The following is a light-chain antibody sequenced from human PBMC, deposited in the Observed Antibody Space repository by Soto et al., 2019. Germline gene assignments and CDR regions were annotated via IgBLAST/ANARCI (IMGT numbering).Light chain of an antibody. Sequence: HSVLTQPASVSGSPGQSITISCSGTTSDVGIVSWYQHHPGKAPKLMIYDVGERPSGVSYRFSGSKSGNTASLTISGLQAADEADYFCSSYTSSMTNVFGSGTKVTVL. J-gene: IGLJ1*01. CDR2: DVG. V-gene: IGLV2-14*02. CDR3: SSYTSSMTNV. CDR1: TSDVGI.